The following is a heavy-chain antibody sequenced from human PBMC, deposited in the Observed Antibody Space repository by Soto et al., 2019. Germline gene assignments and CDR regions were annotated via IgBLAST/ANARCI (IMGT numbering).Heavy chain of an antibody. CDR2: IYYSGST. CDR3: ARAVGGMVRGVISYYYGMDV. V-gene: IGHV4-59*01. J-gene: IGHJ6*02. D-gene: IGHD3-10*01. Sequence: SETLSLTCTVSGGSISSYYWSWIRQPPGKGLEWIGYIYYSGSTNYNPSLKSRVTISVDTSKNLFSLKLSSVTAADTAVYYCARAVGGMVRGVISYYYGMDVWGQGTTVTVSS. CDR1: GGSISSYY.